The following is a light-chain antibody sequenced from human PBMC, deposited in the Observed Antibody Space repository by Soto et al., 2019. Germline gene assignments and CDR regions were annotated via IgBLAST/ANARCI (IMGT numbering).Light chain of an antibody. CDR3: QPSYTTPLT. J-gene: IGKJ4*01. CDR2: VES. CDR1: QNINNY. Sequence: ESASSLAVSVGGRVTITCRASQNINNYLNWYQQKPGKAPKLLISVESNLQSGVPSRFSGRGSGTEFTLTIRSLQSEEFATYYCQPSYTTPLTFGGGTKVDIK. V-gene: IGKV1-39*01.